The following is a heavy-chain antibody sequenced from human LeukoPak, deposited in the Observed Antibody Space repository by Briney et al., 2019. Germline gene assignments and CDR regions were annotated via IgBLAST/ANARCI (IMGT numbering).Heavy chain of an antibody. CDR2: ISNNGGYT. CDR3: AKQLGYCSDGSCYFPY. D-gene: IGHD2-15*01. Sequence: GGSLRLSCAASGFTFSSSAMSWVHQAPGEGLEWVSAISNNGGYTYYADSVQGRFTISRDNSKSTLCLQMNSLRAEDTAVYYCAKQLGYCSDGSCYFPYWGQGTLVTVSS. J-gene: IGHJ4*02. CDR1: GFTFSSSA. V-gene: IGHV3-23*01.